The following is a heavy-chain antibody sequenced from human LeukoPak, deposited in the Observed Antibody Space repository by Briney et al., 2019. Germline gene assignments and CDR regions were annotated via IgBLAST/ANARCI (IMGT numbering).Heavy chain of an antibody. CDR3: ANIFGGDDY. D-gene: IGHD3-3*01. CDR1: GFTFSSYR. V-gene: IGHV3-48*01. Sequence: PGGSLRLSCAASGFTFSSYRMNWVRQAPGKGLEWVSYISSSSRTIYYADSVKGRFTISRDNAKNSLYLQMNSLRAEDTAVYYCANIFGGDDYWGQGTLATVSS. CDR2: ISSSSRTI. J-gene: IGHJ4*02.